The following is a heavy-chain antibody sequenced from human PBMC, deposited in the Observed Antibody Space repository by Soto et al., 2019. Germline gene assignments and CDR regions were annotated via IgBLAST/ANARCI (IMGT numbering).Heavy chain of an antibody. CDR2: ISSSSSYI. CDR3: ARVYDSSGYNDYYYYYGMDV. J-gene: IGHJ6*02. V-gene: IGHV3-21*01. Sequence: GGSLRLSCAASGFTFSSYSMNWVRQAPGKGLEWVSSISSSSSYIYYADSVKGRFTISRDNAKNSLYLQMNSLRAEDTAVYYCARVYDSSGYNDYYYYYGMDVWGQGTTVTVSS. D-gene: IGHD3-22*01. CDR1: GFTFSSYS.